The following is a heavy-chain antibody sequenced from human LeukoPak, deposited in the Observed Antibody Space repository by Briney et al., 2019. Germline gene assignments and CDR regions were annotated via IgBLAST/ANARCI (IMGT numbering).Heavy chain of an antibody. CDR2: TRNKANSYTT. D-gene: IGHD2-2*01. CDR1: GFTFSDHY. V-gene: IGHV3-72*01. CDR3: ARGRSCSSKSCSPGDAFDI. J-gene: IGHJ3*02. Sequence: RPGGSLRLSCAASGFTFSDHYMDWVRQAPGKGLEWVGRTRNKANSYTTEYAASVKGRFTISRDDSKNSLYLQMISLKTEDTAVYYCARGRSCSSKSCSPGDAFDIWGQGTMVTVSS.